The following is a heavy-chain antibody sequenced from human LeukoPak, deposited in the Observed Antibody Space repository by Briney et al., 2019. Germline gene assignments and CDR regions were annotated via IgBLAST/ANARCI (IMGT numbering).Heavy chain of an antibody. J-gene: IGHJ4*02. Sequence: ASVKVSCKASGYTFTGYYMHWVRQAPGQGLEWMGWINPNSGGTNYAQKFQGRVTITRDTSISTAYMELSRLRSDDTAVYYCARVVVRDANNYKDYWGQGTLVTVSS. CDR3: ARVVVRDANNYKDY. CDR1: GYTFTGYY. CDR2: INPNSGGT. V-gene: IGHV1-2*02. D-gene: IGHD5-24*01.